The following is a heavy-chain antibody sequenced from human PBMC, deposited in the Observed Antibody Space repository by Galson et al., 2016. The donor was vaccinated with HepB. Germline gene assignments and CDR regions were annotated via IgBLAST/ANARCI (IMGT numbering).Heavy chain of an antibody. D-gene: IGHD3-3*01. V-gene: IGHV3-23*01. CDR3: ARWSDSHGFHP. CDR1: GLTLSNYD. CDR2: ISGSGAST. Sequence: SLRLSCAASGLTLSNYDMSWVRQAPGRGLEWVTGISGSGASTSYADAVKGRFTISRDNSKNSLHLQRNSLRAEDTAVFYCARWSDSHGFHPWGQGTLVTVAS. J-gene: IGHJ5*02.